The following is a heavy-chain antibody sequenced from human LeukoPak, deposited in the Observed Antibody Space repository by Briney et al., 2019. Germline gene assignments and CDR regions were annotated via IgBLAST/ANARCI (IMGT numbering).Heavy chain of an antibody. CDR1: GFTFSSYA. D-gene: IGHD5-12*01. CDR3: ARERYSGYYFDY. Sequence: GRSLRLSCAASGFTFSSYAMHWVHQAPGKGLEWVAVMSYDGSNEYYPDSVKGRFTISRDNSKNTLYLQMNSLRPEDTAVYYCARERYSGYYFDYWGQGTLVTVSS. J-gene: IGHJ4*02. CDR2: MSYDGSNE. V-gene: IGHV3-30-3*01.